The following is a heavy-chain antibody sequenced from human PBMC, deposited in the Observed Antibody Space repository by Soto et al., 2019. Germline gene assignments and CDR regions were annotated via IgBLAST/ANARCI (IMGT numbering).Heavy chain of an antibody. CDR3: AHTDCSGGSCYQKFDS. CDR2: IFWDDDK. D-gene: IGHD2-15*01. J-gene: IGHJ4*02. V-gene: IGHV2-5*02. Sequence: QITLKESGPTLVKPTQTLTLTCTFSGFSLTTSGVGVGWIRQPPGKALEWLTVIFWDDDKRYSPSLSKRLTITKDTSKNQVALKMNNLDPVDTATYYCAHTDCSGGSCYQKFDSWGQGALVTVSS. CDR1: GFSLTTSGVG.